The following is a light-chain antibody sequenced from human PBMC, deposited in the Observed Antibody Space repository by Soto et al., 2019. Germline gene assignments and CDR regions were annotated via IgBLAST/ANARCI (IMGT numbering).Light chain of an antibody. CDR1: QSVTTS. V-gene: IGKV3-20*01. CDR3: HHYHSVQRIA. Sequence: ETLSVAVGVRANLYCRASQSVTTSLAWYQQKTAQPPRLLISGASRRANGIPDRFSGSGSETDFTLTINRLEPEDFAAYYCHHYHSVQRIAFGQRTRPEI. J-gene: IGKJ5*01. CDR2: GAS.